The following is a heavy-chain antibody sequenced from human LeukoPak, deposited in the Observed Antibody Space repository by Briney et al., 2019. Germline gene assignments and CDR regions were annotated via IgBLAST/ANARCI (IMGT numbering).Heavy chain of an antibody. Sequence: LTGRSLRLSCAASGFTFSSYAMHWVRQAPGKGLEWVAVISYDGSNKYYADSVKGRFTISRDNSKNTLYLQMNSLRAEDTAVYYCARGPGVVVPAANYYYYYMDVWGKGTTVTVSS. CDR3: ARGPGVVVPAANYYYYYMDV. D-gene: IGHD2-2*01. J-gene: IGHJ6*03. V-gene: IGHV3-30-3*01. CDR1: GFTFSSYA. CDR2: ISYDGSNK.